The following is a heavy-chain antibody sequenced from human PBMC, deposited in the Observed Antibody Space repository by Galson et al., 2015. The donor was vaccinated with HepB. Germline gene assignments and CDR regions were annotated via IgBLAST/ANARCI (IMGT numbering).Heavy chain of an antibody. J-gene: IGHJ6*02. V-gene: IGHV3-33*01. D-gene: IGHD2-2*01. CDR1: GFTFSSYG. CDR3: TRTAATPLYYYYGMDV. Sequence: SLRLSCAASGFTFSSYGMHWVRQAPGKGLEWVAVIWHEGSSKYYADSLKGRFTISRDNSKNTLHLQMNSLRAEDTAVYYCTRTAATPLYYYYGMDVWGQGTTVTVSS. CDR2: IWHEGSSK.